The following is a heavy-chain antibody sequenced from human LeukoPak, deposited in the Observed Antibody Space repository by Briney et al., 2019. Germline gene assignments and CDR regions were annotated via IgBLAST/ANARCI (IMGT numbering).Heavy chain of an antibody. Sequence: ASVKVSCKASGYTFTSYDINWVRQATGQGLEWMGWMNPNSGNTGYAQKFQGRVTMTRNTSISTAYMELSSLRSEDTAVYYCARGASGYSGYDHNWFDPWGQGTLVTVSS. CDR3: ARGASGYSGYDHNWFDP. D-gene: IGHD5-12*01. CDR2: MNPNSGNT. J-gene: IGHJ5*02. CDR1: GYTFTSYD. V-gene: IGHV1-8*01.